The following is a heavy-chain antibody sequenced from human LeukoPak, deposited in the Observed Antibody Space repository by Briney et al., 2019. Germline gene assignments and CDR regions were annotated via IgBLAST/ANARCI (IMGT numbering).Heavy chain of an antibody. CDR3: ARHTDIAPLSSLKY. J-gene: IGHJ4*02. CDR2: IHTSGNT. D-gene: IGHD6-13*01. Sequence: TSETLSLTCTVSGGSISSHYWSWIRQSAGRELEWIGRIHTSGNTLYNPSLKSRVTMSVDTSKNQFSLKLSSVTAADTAVYCCARHTDIAPLSSLKYWGQGTLVTVSS. V-gene: IGHV4-4*07. CDR1: GGSISSHY.